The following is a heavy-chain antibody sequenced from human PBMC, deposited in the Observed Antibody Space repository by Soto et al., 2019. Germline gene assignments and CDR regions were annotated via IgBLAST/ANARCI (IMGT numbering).Heavy chain of an antibody. CDR1: GGSLSGYY. D-gene: IGHD1-26*01. J-gene: IGHJ4*02. CDR3: ARHHVRGRTIAGAAEF. Sequence: QVQLQQWGAGLLKPSETLSLTCAVYGGSLSGYYWSWIRQPPGKALEWIGEINYSGNTNYNPSLKSRVTISVDTSKNQLFLNLSSVTAADTAMYYCARHHVRGRTIAGAAEFWGQGTLVTVPS. CDR2: INYSGNT. V-gene: IGHV4-34*01.